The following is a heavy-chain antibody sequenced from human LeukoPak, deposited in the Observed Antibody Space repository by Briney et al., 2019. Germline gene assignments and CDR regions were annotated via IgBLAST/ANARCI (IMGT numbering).Heavy chain of an antibody. J-gene: IGHJ4*02. CDR3: VRVPARASSAFYYFDY. Sequence: GGSLRLSCTASGFTFNTYAMHWVRQTPGMGLEWVAVISYDGINIYCLDSVKGRFTISRDNSNNTLYLQITSLRPEDTAVYYCVRVPARASSAFYYFDYWGQGTLVTVSS. CDR2: ISYDGINI. CDR1: GFTFNTYA. D-gene: IGHD3-22*01. V-gene: IGHV3-30-3*01.